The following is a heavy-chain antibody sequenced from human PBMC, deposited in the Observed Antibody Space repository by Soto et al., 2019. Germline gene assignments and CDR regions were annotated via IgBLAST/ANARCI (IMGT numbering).Heavy chain of an antibody. CDR2: IYSGGST. Sequence: GGSLRLSCAASGFTVSSNYMSWVRQAPGKGLEWVSVIYSGGSTYYADSVKGRFTISRDNSKNTLYLQMNSLRAEDTAVYYCARVLGWEVATTSHYYYYMDVWGKGTTVTVSS. CDR3: ARVLGWEVATTSHYYYYMDV. J-gene: IGHJ6*03. D-gene: IGHD5-12*01. V-gene: IGHV3-66*01. CDR1: GFTVSSNY.